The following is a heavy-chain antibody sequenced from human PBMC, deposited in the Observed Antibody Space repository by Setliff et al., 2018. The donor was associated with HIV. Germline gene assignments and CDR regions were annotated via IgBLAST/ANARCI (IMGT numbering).Heavy chain of an antibody. D-gene: IGHD3-22*01. J-gene: IGHJ3*02. CDR2: INPSAGST. Sequence: ASVKVSCKASGGTFSSYAISWVRQAPGQGLEWMGIINPSAGSTSYAQRFQDRVTMTTDTSTSTVYMELSSLRSEDTAVYYCARGGPLYYYDSSGYSGHDAFDIWGQGTMVTVSS. CDR3: ARGGPLYYYDSSGYSGHDAFDI. V-gene: IGHV1-46*01. CDR1: GGTFSSYA.